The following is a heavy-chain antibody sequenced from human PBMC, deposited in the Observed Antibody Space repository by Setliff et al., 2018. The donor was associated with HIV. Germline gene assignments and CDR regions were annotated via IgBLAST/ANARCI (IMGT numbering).Heavy chain of an antibody. J-gene: IGHJ5*02. CDR2: ISASNGDT. CDR3: VRMGSGWFIGLDP. CDR1: GYIFTSYL. V-gene: IGHV1-18*01. Sequence: ASVKVSCKASGYIFTSYLISWVRQAPGHGLEWMGWISASNGDTNYAQKFQGRVTMTTDTSTTTAYMELKSLRSDDTAVYYCVRMGSGWFIGLDPWGQGSLVTVSS. D-gene: IGHD6-19*01.